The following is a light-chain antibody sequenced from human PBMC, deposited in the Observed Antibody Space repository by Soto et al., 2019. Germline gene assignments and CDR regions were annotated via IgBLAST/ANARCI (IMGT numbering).Light chain of an antibody. CDR3: QQYGSSPYT. Sequence: EILLTQSPGTLSLSPGERATLSCRASQSVRNSYLAWYQQKPGQAPRLLIYGASGRATGIPDRFSGSGSGRDFRLIISRLEPEDFAVYYCQQYGSSPYTFGQGTKLEI. V-gene: IGKV3-20*01. J-gene: IGKJ2*01. CDR1: QSVRNSY. CDR2: GAS.